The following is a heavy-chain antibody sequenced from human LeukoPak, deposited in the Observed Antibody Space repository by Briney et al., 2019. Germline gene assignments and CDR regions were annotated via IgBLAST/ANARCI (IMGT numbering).Heavy chain of an antibody. Sequence: GGSLRLSCAVSGFTFSNYSMSWVRQAPGKGLEWVSGINWNGGSTGNADSVKGRFTISRDNAKNSLYLQMNSLRGEDTALYYCARGGLIQRHAFDIWGQGTMVTVSS. D-gene: IGHD1-1*01. J-gene: IGHJ3*02. CDR3: ARGGLIQRHAFDI. CDR2: INWNGGST. V-gene: IGHV3-20*04. CDR1: GFTFSNYS.